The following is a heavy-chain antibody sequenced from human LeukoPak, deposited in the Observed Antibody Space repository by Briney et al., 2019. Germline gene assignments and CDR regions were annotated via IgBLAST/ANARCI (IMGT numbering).Heavy chain of an antibody. J-gene: IGHJ4*02. Sequence: SETLSLTCTVSGDSIRSTSYYWGWIRQPPGKGLEWIGSIYYSGNTYYNPSLMSRVTISVDTSKNQFSLHLSSVTAEDTAVYYCAREVGATFGDYFDYWGQGTLVTVSS. CDR2: IYYSGNT. CDR3: AREVGATFGDYFDY. V-gene: IGHV4-39*07. CDR1: GDSIRSTSYY. D-gene: IGHD1-26*01.